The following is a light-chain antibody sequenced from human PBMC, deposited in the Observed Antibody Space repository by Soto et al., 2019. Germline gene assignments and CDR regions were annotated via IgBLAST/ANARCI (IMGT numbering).Light chain of an antibody. J-gene: IGLJ1*01. CDR2: DVT. CDR1: SNNVGGYNY. CDR3: SSYSFTTSLYV. Sequence: QSALTQPRSVSGSPGQSVTISCTGASNNVGGYNYVSWYQHHPGKVPQLIIYDVTKRPSGVPDRFSGSKSGNTASLTISGLQVEDEADYYCSSYSFTTSLYVFGTGTTLTVL. V-gene: IGLV2-11*01.